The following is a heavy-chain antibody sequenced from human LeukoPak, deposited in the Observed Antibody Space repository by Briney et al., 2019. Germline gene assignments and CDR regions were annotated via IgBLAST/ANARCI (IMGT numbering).Heavy chain of an antibody. CDR1: GFTLSSYG. J-gene: IGHJ4*02. V-gene: IGHV3-30*18. Sequence: GRSLRLSCAASGFTLSSYGMHWVRQAPGKGLEWVAVISYDGSNKYYADSVKGRFTISRDNSKNTLYLQMNSLRAEDTAVYYCAKDGDYYDSSGYLDYWGQGTLVTVSS. D-gene: IGHD3-22*01. CDR2: ISYDGSNK. CDR3: AKDGDYYDSSGYLDY.